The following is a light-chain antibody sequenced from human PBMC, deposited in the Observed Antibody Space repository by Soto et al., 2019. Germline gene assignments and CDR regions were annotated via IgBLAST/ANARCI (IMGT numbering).Light chain of an antibody. CDR2: DNN. CDR1: SFNLGNNY. V-gene: IGLV1-51*01. J-gene: IGLJ1*01. Sequence: QSVLTQPPSGSAAPGQKVTISCSGSSFNLGNNYVSWYHQLPGTAPKLLTYDNNKQPSGVADRFSGSKSGTPANLGITGLQTGAEAEYYCGIWDSGRSAYVFGKGTKVTVL. CDR3: GIWDSGRSAYV.